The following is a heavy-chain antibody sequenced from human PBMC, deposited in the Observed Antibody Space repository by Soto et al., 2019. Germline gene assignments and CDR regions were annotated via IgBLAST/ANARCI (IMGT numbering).Heavy chain of an antibody. Sequence: QVQLLQSGAEVKKPGASVKVSCKASGYTFTSYGISWVRQAPGQGLEWMGWISAYNGNTNYAQKLQGRVTMTTDTSTSTAYMELRSLRSDDTAVYYCARRLCSDYGGNCDDAFDIWGQGTMVTVSS. V-gene: IGHV1-18*01. J-gene: IGHJ3*02. CDR1: GYTFTSYG. CDR2: ISAYNGNT. D-gene: IGHD4-17*01. CDR3: ARRLCSDYGGNCDDAFDI.